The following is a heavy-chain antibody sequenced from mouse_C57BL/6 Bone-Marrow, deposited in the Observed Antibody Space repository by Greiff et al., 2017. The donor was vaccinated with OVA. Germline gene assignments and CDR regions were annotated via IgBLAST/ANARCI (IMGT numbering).Heavy chain of an antibody. V-gene: IGHV2-5*01. Sequence: QVQLKESGPGLVQPSQSLSITCTVSGFSLTSYGVHWVRQSPGKGLEWLGVIWRGGSTDYNAAFMSRLSITKDNSKSQVFFKMNSLQADDTAIYYCAKNFITTGGVYFDYWGQGTTLTVSS. CDR1: GFSLTSYG. CDR2: IWRGGST. D-gene: IGHD1-1*01. J-gene: IGHJ2*01. CDR3: AKNFITTGGVYFDY.